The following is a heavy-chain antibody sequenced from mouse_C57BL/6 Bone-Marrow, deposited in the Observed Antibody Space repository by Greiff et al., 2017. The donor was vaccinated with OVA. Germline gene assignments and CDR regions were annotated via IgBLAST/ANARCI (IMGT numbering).Heavy chain of an antibody. CDR1: GFYINNTY. CDR2: IDPANGNT. CDR3: AFYGYYYFDY. J-gene: IGHJ2*01. Sequence: VQLQQSVAELVTPGASVTLSCTASGFYINNTYMHWVQQRPEQGLEWIGRIDPANGNTKYAPQIPGKATITADTSSNTAYLQLSSLTSEDTASYYCAFYGYYYFDYWGQGTTLTVSS. D-gene: IGHD1-2*01. V-gene: IGHV14-3*01.